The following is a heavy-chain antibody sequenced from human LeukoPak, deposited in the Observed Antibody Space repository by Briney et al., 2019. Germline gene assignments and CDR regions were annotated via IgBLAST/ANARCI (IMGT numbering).Heavy chain of an antibody. V-gene: IGHV3-30*02. D-gene: IGHD6-19*01. Sequence: PGGSLRLSCAASGFTFSSYDMHWVRQAPGKGLEWVAFIRSHGSNKYYADSVKGRFTISRDNSKNTLYLQMNSLRADDTAVYYCAKAIAVAHGGYWGQGTLVTVSS. CDR2: IRSHGSNK. CDR3: AKAIAVAHGGY. J-gene: IGHJ4*02. CDR1: GFTFSSYD.